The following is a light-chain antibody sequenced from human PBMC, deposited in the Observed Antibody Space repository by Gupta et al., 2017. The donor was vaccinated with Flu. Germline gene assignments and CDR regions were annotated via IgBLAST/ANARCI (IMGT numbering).Light chain of an antibody. CDR1: SGNIGSYD. CDR2: SNN. V-gene: IGLV1-47*02. CDR3: ASRYDSRTGYV. Sequence: TVTISCTRSSGNIGSYDVKWYQQRPGSSPNLLIYSNNERPSGVPDRFSGSMAGSSASVAISGLGSEDEADSYCASRYDSRTGYVFGSGTKVTVL. J-gene: IGLJ1*01.